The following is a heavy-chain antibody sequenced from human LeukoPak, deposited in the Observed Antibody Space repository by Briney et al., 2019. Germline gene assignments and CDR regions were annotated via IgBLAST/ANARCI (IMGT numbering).Heavy chain of an antibody. Sequence: GESLKISCKGSGYRFTSYWIGWVRQMPGKGLEWMGIIYPGDSDTRYSPSFQGQVTISADKSISTAYLQWSSLEASDTAMYYGARRSFSTYYYDSSVDYFDYWGQGTVVTVSS. V-gene: IGHV5-51*01. CDR1: GYRFTSYW. CDR3: ARRSFSTYYYDSSVDYFDY. J-gene: IGHJ4*02. CDR2: IYPGDSDT. D-gene: IGHD3-22*01.